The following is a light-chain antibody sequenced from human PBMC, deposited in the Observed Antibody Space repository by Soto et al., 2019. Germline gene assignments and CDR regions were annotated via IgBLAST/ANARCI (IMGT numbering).Light chain of an antibody. V-gene: IGLV3-1*01. CDR2: HNI. J-gene: IGLJ3*02. CDR3: QAWDSSTVV. CDR1: ELGDKY. Sequence: SYELSQAPSVSVSAGQTASITCSGNELGDKYVSWYQMKPGQSPVVVISHNIKRPSGIPERFSGSNSGNTATLTISGTQAMDDADYYCQAWDSSTVVFGGGTKVTVL.